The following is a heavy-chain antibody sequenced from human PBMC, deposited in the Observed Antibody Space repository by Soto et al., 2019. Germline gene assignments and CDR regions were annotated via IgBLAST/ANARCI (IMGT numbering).Heavy chain of an antibody. J-gene: IGHJ6*02. Sequence: QVLLVQSGAEVRKPGASVKVSCKASGFVFTHYGVHWVRLAPGQRLEWMGWINAGSGNRKYSESFQGRVSITRDTSATTVHMELGSLTSEDTAVYYCARKIFCNTWCDNAMDVWGQGTTVTVSS. CDR2: INAGSGNR. CDR3: ARKIFCNTWCDNAMDV. D-gene: IGHD2-8*01. CDR1: GFVFTHYG. V-gene: IGHV1-3*01.